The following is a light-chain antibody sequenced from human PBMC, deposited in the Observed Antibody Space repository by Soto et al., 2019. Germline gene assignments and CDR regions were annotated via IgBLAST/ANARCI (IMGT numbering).Light chain of an antibody. CDR2: DAS. CDR1: QSVSSY. J-gene: IGKJ2*01. CDR3: QQRSSWPRT. V-gene: IGKV3-11*01. Sequence: EIVLTQSPATLSLSPGERATLSCRASQSVSSYLAWYQQKPGQTPRLLIYDASNRATGIPARFSGSGSGTDFTLTLSSLEPEDFAVYYCQQRSSWPRTFGQGTKLEIK.